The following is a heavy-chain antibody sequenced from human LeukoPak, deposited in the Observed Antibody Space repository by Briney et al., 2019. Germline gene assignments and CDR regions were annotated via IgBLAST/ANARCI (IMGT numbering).Heavy chain of an antibody. CDR3: ARGIEAGVDF. CDR2: MNPRTGAT. CDR1: GYTFTNYH. D-gene: IGHD1-26*01. Sequence: ASVKVSCKTSGYTFTNYHINWVRQVSGQGLERMGWMNPRTGATGYAQKFQDRVTMTGTTSVSTAYMELSSLTSEDTAIYYCARGIEAGVDFWGQGTLVTVSS. V-gene: IGHV1-8*01. J-gene: IGHJ4*02.